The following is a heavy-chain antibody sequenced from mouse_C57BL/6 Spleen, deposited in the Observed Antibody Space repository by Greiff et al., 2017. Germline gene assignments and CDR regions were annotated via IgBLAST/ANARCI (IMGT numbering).Heavy chain of an antibody. D-gene: IGHD1-1*01. V-gene: IGHV1-64*01. CDR1: GYTFPSYW. J-gene: IGHJ3*01. Sequence: QVQLQQPGAELVKPGASVKLSCKASGYTFPSYWMHWVKQRPGQGLEWIGMIHPNSGSTNYNEKFKSKATLTVDKSSSTAYMQLSSLTSEDSAVYYCARGYYGSSSAWFAYWGQGTLVTVSA. CDR3: ARGYYGSSSAWFAY. CDR2: IHPNSGST.